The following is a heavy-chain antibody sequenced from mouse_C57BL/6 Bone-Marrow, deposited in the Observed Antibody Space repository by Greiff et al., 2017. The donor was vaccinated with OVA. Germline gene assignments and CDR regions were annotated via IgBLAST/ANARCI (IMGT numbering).Heavy chain of an antibody. D-gene: IGHD2-4*01. CDR3: TRHDYDAFAY. Sequence: EVKLVESGAGLVKPGGSLKLSCAASGFTFSSYAMSWVRQTPEKRLEWVAYISSGGDYIYYADTVKGRFTISRDNARNTLYLQMSSLKSEDTAMYYCTRHDYDAFAYWGQGTLVTVSA. J-gene: IGHJ3*01. CDR1: GFTFSSYA. V-gene: IGHV5-9-1*02. CDR2: ISSGGDYI.